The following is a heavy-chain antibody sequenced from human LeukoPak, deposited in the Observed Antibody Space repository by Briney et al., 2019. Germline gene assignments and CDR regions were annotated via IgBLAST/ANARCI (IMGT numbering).Heavy chain of an antibody. CDR2: ISYDGSNK. D-gene: IGHD3-22*01. CDR3: ARDPGDDSSGYSPFNY. CDR1: GFTFSSYA. J-gene: IGHJ4*02. Sequence: TGGSLRLSCAASGFTFSSYAMHWVRQAPGKGLEWVAVISYDGSNKYYADSVKGRFTISRDNSKNTLYLQMNSLRAEDTAVYYCARDPGDDSSGYSPFNYWGQGTLVTVSS. V-gene: IGHV3-30-3*01.